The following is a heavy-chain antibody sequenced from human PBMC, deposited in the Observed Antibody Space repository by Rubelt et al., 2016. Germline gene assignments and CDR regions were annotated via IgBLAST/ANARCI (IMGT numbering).Heavy chain of an antibody. CDR2: IYYSGST. D-gene: IGHD6-19*01. CDR1: GGSISRSSYY. J-gene: IGHJ4*02. V-gene: IGHV4-61*05. Sequence: QLQLQESGPGLVKPSETLPLTCTVSGGSISRSSYYWGWIRQPPGKGLEWIGHIYYSGSTNYSPSLKSRVTISVDTSKDQFALKLCSVTAADTAVYYCARAYSSGWYYFDYWGQGTLVTVSS. CDR3: ARAYSSGWYYFDY.